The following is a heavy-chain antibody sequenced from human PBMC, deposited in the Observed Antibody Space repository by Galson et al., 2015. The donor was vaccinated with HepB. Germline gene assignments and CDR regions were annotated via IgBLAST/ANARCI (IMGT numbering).Heavy chain of an antibody. D-gene: IGHD2-21*02. Sequence: ETLSLTCAVSGGSISSSTYYWGWIRQPPGQGLEWIGSIYYSGSTYYNPSLKSRVTISVDTSKNQFSLKVSSVTAADTAVYFCARADCGGDCYTPSSYWYFDLWGRGTLVTVSS. J-gene: IGHJ2*01. CDR2: IYYSGST. CDR1: GGSISSSTYY. CDR3: ARADCGGDCYTPSSYWYFDL. V-gene: IGHV4-39*07.